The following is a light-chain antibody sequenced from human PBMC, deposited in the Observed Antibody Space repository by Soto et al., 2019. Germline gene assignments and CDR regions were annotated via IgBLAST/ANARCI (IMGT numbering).Light chain of an antibody. CDR1: QDIITW. CDR3: QQTDSFPIT. Sequence: DIQMTQSPSTLTASVVDRVTITCRASQDIITWLAWYQQKPGKAPNLLIYTASNLQSGVPSRFSGSGSGTHFTLTISSLQPEDFGTYYCQQTDSFPITFGQGTRLEI. V-gene: IGKV1-12*01. CDR2: TAS. J-gene: IGKJ5*01.